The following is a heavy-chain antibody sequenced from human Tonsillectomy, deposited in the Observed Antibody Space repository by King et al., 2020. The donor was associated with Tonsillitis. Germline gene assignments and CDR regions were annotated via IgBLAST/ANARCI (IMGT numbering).Heavy chain of an antibody. Sequence: VQLVESGGGLVQPGGSLSLSCAASGFTFSSFWMSWVRQAPGKGLEWVAIIKQEGSEKHYVDSLKGRFTISRDNAKNSLYLQMNSLRAEDTAVYYCASGSGWVFDYWGQGTLVTVSS. CDR2: IKQEGSEK. D-gene: IGHD6-25*01. J-gene: IGHJ4*02. V-gene: IGHV3-7*01. CDR1: GFTFSSFW. CDR3: ASGSGWVFDY.